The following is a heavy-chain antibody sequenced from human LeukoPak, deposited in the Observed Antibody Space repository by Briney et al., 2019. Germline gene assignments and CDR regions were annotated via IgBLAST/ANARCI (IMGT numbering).Heavy chain of an antibody. CDR2: ITNSGTTI. D-gene: IGHD6-25*01. CDR3: ARDCGKDAFDI. J-gene: IGHJ3*02. V-gene: IGHV3-11*01. Sequence: PGGSLRLSCAASGFTFTDYYMSWIRQAPRKGLEWVSYITNSGTTIYYADSVKGRFTISRDNAKNSLYLQMNSLRAEDTAVYYCARDCGKDAFDIWGQGTMVTVSS. CDR1: GFTFTDYY.